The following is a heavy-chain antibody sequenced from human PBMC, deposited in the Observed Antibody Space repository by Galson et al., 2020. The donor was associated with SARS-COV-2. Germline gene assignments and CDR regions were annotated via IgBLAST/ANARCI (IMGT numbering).Heavy chain of an antibody. J-gene: IGHJ2*01. D-gene: IGHD3-22*01. CDR2: VYPSGST. V-gene: IGHV4-38-2*01. CDR3: ARQGVTMISRLTVPGWFCDL. Sequence: SQTLSLTCAVSGVSISTTNYWSWIRQAPGKGLEWIGSVYPSGSTYFNPSLKSRVTISLDTSKNQFSLRLTSVTAADTALYYCARQGVTMISRLTVPGWFCDLGGRGTRVPVSS. CDR1: GVSISTTNY.